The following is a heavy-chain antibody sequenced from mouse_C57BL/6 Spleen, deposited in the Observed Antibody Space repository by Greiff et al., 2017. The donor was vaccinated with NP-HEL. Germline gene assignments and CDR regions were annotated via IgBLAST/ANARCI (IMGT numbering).Heavy chain of an antibody. J-gene: IGHJ3*01. D-gene: IGHD1-1*01. CDR3: TTYGSSRDWFAY. V-gene: IGHV14-4*01. CDR1: GFNIKDDY. CDR2: IDPENGDT. Sequence: VQLKESGAELVRPGASVKLSCTASGFNIKDDYMHWVKQRPEQGLEWIGWIDPENGDTEYASKFQGKATITADTSSNTAYLQLSSLTSEDTAVYYCTTYGSSRDWFAYWGQGTLVTVSA.